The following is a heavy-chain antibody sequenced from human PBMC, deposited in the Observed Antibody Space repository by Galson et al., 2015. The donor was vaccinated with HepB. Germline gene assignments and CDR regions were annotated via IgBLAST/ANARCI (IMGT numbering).Heavy chain of an antibody. CDR1: GGSISSSNW. CDR2: IYHSGST. CDR3: ARVFVLRYCSSTSCYTGWFDP. J-gene: IGHJ5*02. V-gene: IGHV4-4*02. Sequence: SETLSLTCAVSGGSISSSNWWSWVRQPPGKGLEWIGEIYHSGSTNYNPSLKSRVTISVDKSKNQFSLKLSSVTAADTAVYYCARVFVLRYCSSTSCYTGWFDPWGQGTLVTVSS. D-gene: IGHD2-2*02.